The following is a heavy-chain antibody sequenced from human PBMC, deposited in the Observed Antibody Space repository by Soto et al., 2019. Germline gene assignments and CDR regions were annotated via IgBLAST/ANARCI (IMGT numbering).Heavy chain of an antibody. V-gene: IGHV4-31*03. Sequence: SETLSLTCTVSGGSISSGGYYWSWIRQHPGKGLEWIGYIYYSGSTYYNPSLKSRVTISVDTSKNQSSLKLTSVTAANTAVYYCARDSLGKIDYWGQGTLVTVSS. CDR1: GGSISSGGYY. CDR2: IYYSGST. J-gene: IGHJ4*02. CDR3: ARDSLGKIDY.